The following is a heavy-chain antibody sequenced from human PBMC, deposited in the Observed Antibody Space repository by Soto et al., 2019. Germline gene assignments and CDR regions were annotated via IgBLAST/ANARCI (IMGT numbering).Heavy chain of an antibody. CDR1: GFTFDDYT. Sequence: EVQLVESGGVVVQPGGSLRLSCAASGFTFDDYTMHWVRQAPGKSLEWVSLISWDGGKTYYADSVKGRFTISRDNSKNSLHLQINSLTTEDSASYYCAKDRAAVPGAYSYSAMDVWAKGPRSPSP. CDR3: AKDRAAVPGAYSYSAMDV. D-gene: IGHD6-19*01. V-gene: IGHV3-43*01. J-gene: IGHJ6*02. CDR2: ISWDGGKT.